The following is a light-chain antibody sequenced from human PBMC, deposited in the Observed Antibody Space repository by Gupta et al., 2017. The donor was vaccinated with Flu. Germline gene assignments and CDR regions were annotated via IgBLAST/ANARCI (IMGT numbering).Light chain of an antibody. CDR1: SSPVGGYNY. J-gene: IGLJ3*02. CDR2: EVS. V-gene: IGLV2-14*01. CDR3: SSSTSSSSLV. Sequence: QSALIQPPYVSGPPRQPLTISGPGTSSPVGGYNYVSWYQQHPGETPKLMIYEVSNRPSGVSNRSSGSKSGNTASPTLSGLQAADEAHDYGSSSTSSSSLVFGGGTKLAVL.